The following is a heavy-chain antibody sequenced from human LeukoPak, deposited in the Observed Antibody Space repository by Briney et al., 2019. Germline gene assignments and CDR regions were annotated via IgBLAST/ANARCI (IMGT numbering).Heavy chain of an antibody. CDR1: GNYW. Sequence: GGSLRLSCAASGNYWMHWVRQAPGKGLVWVSHINSDGSWTGYTDSVKGRFTISKDNAKNTVYLQMNNLRAEDTAVYYCVSFYETYWGRGTLVTVSS. V-gene: IGHV3-74*01. D-gene: IGHD2-2*01. J-gene: IGHJ4*02. CDR2: INSDGSWT. CDR3: VSFYETY.